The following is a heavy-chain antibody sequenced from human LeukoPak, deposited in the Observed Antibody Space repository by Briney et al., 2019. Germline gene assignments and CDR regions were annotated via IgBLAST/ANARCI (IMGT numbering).Heavy chain of an antibody. Sequence: SVKVSCKASGGTFSSYAISWVLQAPGQGLEWMGGIIPIFGTANYAQKFQGRVTITTDESTSTAYMELSSLRSEDTAVYYCARAPYGYNNQYYFDYWGQGTLVTVSS. CDR3: ARAPYGYNNQYYFDY. J-gene: IGHJ4*02. V-gene: IGHV1-69*05. D-gene: IGHD5-24*01. CDR1: GGTFSSYA. CDR2: IIPIFGTA.